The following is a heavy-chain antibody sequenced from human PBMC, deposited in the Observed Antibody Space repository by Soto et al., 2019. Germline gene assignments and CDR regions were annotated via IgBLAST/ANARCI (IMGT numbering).Heavy chain of an antibody. CDR1: GYSFTSYW. D-gene: IGHD6-13*01. Sequence: EVQLVQSGAEVKKPGESLQISCKGSGYSFTSYWIGWVRQMPGKGLEWMGIIYPGDSDTRYSPSFQGQVTISADKSISTAYLQWSSLKASDTAMYYCVRVDTLGEGVRRYSSSIACDYWGQGTLVTVSS. CDR3: VRVDTLGEGVRRYSSSIACDY. J-gene: IGHJ4*02. CDR2: IYPGDSDT. V-gene: IGHV5-51*01.